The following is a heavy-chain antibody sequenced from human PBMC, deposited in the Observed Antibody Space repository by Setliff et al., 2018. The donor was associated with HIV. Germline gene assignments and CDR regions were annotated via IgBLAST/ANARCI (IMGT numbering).Heavy chain of an antibody. CDR3: ARGNYYNMWADPFDY. D-gene: IGHD3-10*01. J-gene: IGHJ4*02. Sequence: SETLSLPCSVSYSSLTSNNFYWGWIRQPPGRGLEWIGNIYYTGTTYYNSSLKSRVRISVDTSTNQFSLNVTSVTAADTAVYYCARGNYYNMWADPFDYWGQGTLVTVSS. CDR2: IYYTGTT. CDR1: YSSLTSNNFY. V-gene: IGHV4-39*07.